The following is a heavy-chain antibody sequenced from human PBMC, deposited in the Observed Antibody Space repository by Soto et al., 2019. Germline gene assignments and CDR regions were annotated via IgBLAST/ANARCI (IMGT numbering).Heavy chain of an antibody. J-gene: IGHJ6*03. CDR2: INHSGST. D-gene: IGHD2-2*02. CDR1: GGSFSGYY. V-gene: IGHV4-34*01. CDR3: AREGYCSSTSCYTALYYYYMDV. Sequence: PSETLSLTCAVYGGSFSGYYWSWIRQPPGKGLEWIGEINHSGSTNYNPSLKSRVTIPVDTSKNQFSLKLSPVTAADTAVYYCAREGYCSSTSCYTALYYYYMDVWGKGTTVTVSS.